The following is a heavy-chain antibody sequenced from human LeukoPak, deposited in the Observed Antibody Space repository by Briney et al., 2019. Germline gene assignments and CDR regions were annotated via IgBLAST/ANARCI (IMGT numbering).Heavy chain of an antibody. CDR1: GYTFTGYY. CDR2: INPNSGGT. J-gene: IGHJ5*02. Sequence: ASVKVSCKASGYTFTGYYMHWVRQAPGQGLEWMGWINPNSGGTNYAQKFQGRVTMTRDTSISTAYMELSSLRSDDTAVYYCARTCNYVFWFDPWGQGTLVTVSS. D-gene: IGHD1-7*01. V-gene: IGHV1-2*02. CDR3: ARTCNYVFWFDP.